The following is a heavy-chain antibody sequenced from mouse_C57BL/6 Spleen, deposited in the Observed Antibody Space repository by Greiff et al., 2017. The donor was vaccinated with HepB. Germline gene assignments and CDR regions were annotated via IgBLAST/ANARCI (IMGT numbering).Heavy chain of an antibody. Sequence: VQLQQSGPELVKPGASVKISCKASGYSFTGYYMNWVKQSPEKSLEWIGEINPSTGGTTYNQKFKAKATLTVDKSSSKAYMQLNSLTSEDSAVYYCARRRGYDAFDYWGQGTTLTVSS. V-gene: IGHV1-42*01. CDR2: INPSTGGT. CDR1: GYSFTGYY. J-gene: IGHJ2*01. CDR3: ARRRGYDAFDY. D-gene: IGHD2-2*01.